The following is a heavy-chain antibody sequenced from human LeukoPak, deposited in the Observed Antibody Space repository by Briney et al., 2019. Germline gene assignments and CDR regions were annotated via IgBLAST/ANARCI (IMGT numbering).Heavy chain of an antibody. CDR1: GFTFSSYW. V-gene: IGHV3-21*01. J-gene: IGHJ6*03. CDR2: ISSISTYI. CDR3: ARDEEDIVVKPAAHSRFYYYYYMDV. D-gene: IGHD2-2*01. Sequence: PGGSLRLSCAASGFTFSSYWMSWVRQAPGKGLEWVSFISSISTYIYYADSVKGRFTISRDNAKNSLYLQMNSLRAEDTAVYYCARDEEDIVVKPAAHSRFYYYYYMDVWGKGTTVTVSS.